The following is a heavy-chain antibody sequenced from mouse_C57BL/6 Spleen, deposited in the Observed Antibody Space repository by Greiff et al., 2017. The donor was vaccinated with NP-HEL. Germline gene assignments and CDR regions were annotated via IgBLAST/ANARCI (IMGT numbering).Heavy chain of an antibody. CDR3: AREIITTVVAHYFDY. Sequence: VQLQQSGAELAKPGASVKLSCKASGYTFISYWMHWVKQRPGQGLEWIGYINPSSGYTKYNQKFKDKATLTADKSSSTAYMQLSSLTYEDSAVYYCAREIITTVVAHYFDYWGQGTTLTVSS. D-gene: IGHD1-1*01. J-gene: IGHJ2*01. V-gene: IGHV1-7*01. CDR2: INPSSGYT. CDR1: GYTFISYW.